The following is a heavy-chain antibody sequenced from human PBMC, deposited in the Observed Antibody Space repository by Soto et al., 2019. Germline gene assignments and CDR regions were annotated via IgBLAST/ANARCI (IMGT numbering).Heavy chain of an antibody. CDR3: ARGTRITMHSL. J-gene: IGHJ4*02. D-gene: IGHD3-3*01. Sequence: LAFACAAYESSVSGFYWCWIRQAPGKGGEWIGEINHIGGTKYNSSHKSRVTISVDTPKNQFSLKMTSVTAADTAVYYCARGTRITMHSLWGQGALVTVSS. CDR2: INHIGGT. CDR1: ESSVSGFY. V-gene: IGHV4-34*01.